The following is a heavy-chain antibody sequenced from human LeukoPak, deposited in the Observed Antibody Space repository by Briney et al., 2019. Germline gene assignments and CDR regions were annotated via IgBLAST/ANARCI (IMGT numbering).Heavy chain of an antibody. CDR1: GFTFSSYE. CDR3: ARDLFSRVVTAIAY. Sequence: GGSLRLSCAASGFTFSSYEMNWVRQAPGKGLEWVSYISSSGSTIYYADSVKGRFTISRDNAKNSLYLQMNSLRAEDTAVYYCARDLFSRVVTAIAYWGQGTLVTVSS. CDR2: ISSSGSTI. J-gene: IGHJ4*02. D-gene: IGHD2-21*02. V-gene: IGHV3-48*03.